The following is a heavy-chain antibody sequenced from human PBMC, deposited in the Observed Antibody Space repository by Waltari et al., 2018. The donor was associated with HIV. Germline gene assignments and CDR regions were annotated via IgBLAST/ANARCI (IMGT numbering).Heavy chain of an antibody. CDR1: GPLVRGHA. CDR3: ARGIYCGSDCYSGLDS. Sequence: VQVVASGGGVVQPGRSLSFSCAASGPLVRGHAFHLVRQAPGKCLEWVAVISKAGTKKYYADSVKGRFTISRDNSNNALYLQMNSLTVEDTAVYYCARGIYCGSDCYSGLDSWGQGSLVTVSS. D-gene: IGHD2-21*02. J-gene: IGHJ4*02. V-gene: IGHV3-30-3*01. CDR2: ISKAGTKK.